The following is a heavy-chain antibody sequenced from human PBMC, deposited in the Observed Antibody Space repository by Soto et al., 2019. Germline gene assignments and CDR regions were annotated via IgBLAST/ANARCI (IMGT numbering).Heavy chain of an antibody. Sequence: PGESLKISCEVSGYSFTNYWIGWVRQMPGKGLEWMGLFFHGDSDIKYSPSFQGRITISADKAISTAYLQWSSLRASDTATYYCARGSGTFPHSDYWGQGTLVTVSS. CDR3: ARGSGTFPHSDY. CDR2: FFHGDSDI. J-gene: IGHJ4*02. V-gene: IGHV5-51*01. CDR1: GYSFTNYW. D-gene: IGHD1-26*01.